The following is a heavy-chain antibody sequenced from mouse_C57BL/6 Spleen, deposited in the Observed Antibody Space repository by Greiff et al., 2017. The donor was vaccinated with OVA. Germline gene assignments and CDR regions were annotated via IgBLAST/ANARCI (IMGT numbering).Heavy chain of an antibody. CDR2: IYPGSGST. CDR1: GYTFTSYW. J-gene: IGHJ2*01. CDR3: ARQGADY. Sequence: VQLQQPGAELVKPGASVKMSCKASGYTFTSYWITWVRQRPGQGLEWIGDIYPGSGSTNYNEMFKSKATLTVDTSSSTAYMQLRSLTSEDSAVYCCARQGADYWGQGTTLTVSS. V-gene: IGHV1-55*01.